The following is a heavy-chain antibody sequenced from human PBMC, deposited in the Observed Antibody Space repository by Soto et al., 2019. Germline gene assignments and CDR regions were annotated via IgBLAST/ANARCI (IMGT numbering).Heavy chain of an antibody. CDR3: ARYLCGACFDWYFDP. V-gene: IGHV3-30-3*01. J-gene: IGHJ2*01. D-gene: IGHD4-17*01. Sequence: QVQLVESGGGVVQPGRSLTLSCAASGITFSSFAVHWVRQAPGKGLDWVAGISYDGTTKFYADSVKGRFTISRDNSKSTLYRKMNGLRGEDAVMYCCARYLCGACFDWYFDPWGHGTLVTVSS. CDR2: ISYDGTTK. CDR1: GITFSSFA.